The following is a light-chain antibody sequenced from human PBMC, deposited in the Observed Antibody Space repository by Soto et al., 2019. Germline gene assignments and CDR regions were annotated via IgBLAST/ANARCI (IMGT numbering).Light chain of an antibody. V-gene: IGLV2-14*03. CDR1: SSDVGGFNS. Sequence: QSVLTQPASVSGSPGQSITIYCTGTSSDVGGFNSVSWYQLRPGTAPKLILYDVVDRPSGVSYRFSGSKSGNTASLTISGLQAADEADYFCSSYTSTMTNVFGSGTQLTVL. CDR2: DVV. CDR3: SSYTSTMTNV. J-gene: IGLJ7*01.